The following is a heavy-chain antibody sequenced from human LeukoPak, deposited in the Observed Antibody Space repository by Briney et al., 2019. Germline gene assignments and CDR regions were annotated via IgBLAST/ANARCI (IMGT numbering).Heavy chain of an antibody. CDR2: IKQDGSEK. Sequence: GGSLRLSCAASGFTFSSYWMSWVRQAPGKGLEWVANIKQDGSEKYYVDSVKGRFTISRDNAKSSLYLQMNSLRAEDTAVYYCARDYRGYRAPYYFDYWGQGTLVIFSS. D-gene: IGHD2-15*01. CDR3: ARDYRGYRAPYYFDY. V-gene: IGHV3-7*01. CDR1: GFTFSSYW. J-gene: IGHJ4*02.